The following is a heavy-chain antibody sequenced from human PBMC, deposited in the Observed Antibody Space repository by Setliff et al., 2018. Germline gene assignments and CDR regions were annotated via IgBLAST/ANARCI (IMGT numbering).Heavy chain of an antibody. V-gene: IGHV4-38-2*02. D-gene: IGHD5-12*01. CDR1: GYSISSGYY. J-gene: IGHJ4*02. Sequence: KPSETLSLTCTVSGYSISSGYYWSWIRQPPGKGLEWIGEINHSGSTNYNPSLKSRVTISVDTSKNQFSLKLSSVTAADTAVYYCARWRQRRDGYNKWVNYFDYWGQGTLVTV. CDR2: INHSGST. CDR3: ARWRQRRDGYNKWVNYFDY.